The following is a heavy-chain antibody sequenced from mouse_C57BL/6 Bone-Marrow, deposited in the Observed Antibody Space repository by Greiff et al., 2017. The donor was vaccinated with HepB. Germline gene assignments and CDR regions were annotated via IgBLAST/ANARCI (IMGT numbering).Heavy chain of an antibody. J-gene: IGHJ2*01. D-gene: IGHD1-1*01. V-gene: IGHV1-82*01. CDR1: GYAFSSSW. Sequence: QVQLKESGPELVKPGASVKISCKASGYAFSSSWMNWVKQRPGKGLEWIGRIYPGDGDTNYNGKFKGKATLTADKSSSTAYMQLSILTSEDSAVYFCAILRYFDYWGQGTTLTVSS. CDR3: AILRYFDY. CDR2: IYPGDGDT.